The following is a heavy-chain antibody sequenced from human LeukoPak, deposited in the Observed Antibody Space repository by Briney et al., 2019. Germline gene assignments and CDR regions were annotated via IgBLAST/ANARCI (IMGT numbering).Heavy chain of an antibody. CDR1: GFTFSSYA. CDR3: ARDDGDFRPFDY. V-gene: IGHV3-30-3*01. D-gene: IGHD4-17*01. CDR2: ISYDGSNK. J-gene: IGHJ4*02. Sequence: GRSLRLSCAASGFTFSSYAMHWVRQAPGKGLEWVAVISYDGSNKYYADSVKGRFTISRDNSKNTLYLQMNSLRAEDTAVYYCARDDGDFRPFDYWGQGTLVTVSS.